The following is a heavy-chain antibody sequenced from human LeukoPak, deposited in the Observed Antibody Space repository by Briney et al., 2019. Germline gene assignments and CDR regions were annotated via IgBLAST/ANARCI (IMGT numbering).Heavy chain of an antibody. J-gene: IGHJ4*02. D-gene: IGHD3-10*01. V-gene: IGHV3-30-3*01. CDR1: GFTFSSYA. Sequence: GGSLRLSSAASGFTFSSYAMHWVRQAPGKGLEWVAVISYDGSNKYYADSVKGRFTISRDNSKNTLYLQMNSLRAEDTAVYYCARGIAGYNSRGFDYWGQGTLVTVSS. CDR2: ISYDGSNK. CDR3: ARGIAGYNSRGFDY.